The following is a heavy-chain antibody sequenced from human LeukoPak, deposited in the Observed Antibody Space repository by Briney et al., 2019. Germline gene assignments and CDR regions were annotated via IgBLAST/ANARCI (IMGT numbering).Heavy chain of an antibody. CDR3: APLPKSYYDFWSGNGY. J-gene: IGHJ4*02. Sequence: SETLSLTCTVSGGSISSSSYYWGWIRQPPGKGLEWIGSIYYSGSTYYNPSLKSRVTISVDTSKNQFSLKLSSVTAADTAVYYCAPLPKSYYDFWSGNGYWGQGTLVTVSS. CDR2: IYYSGST. CDR1: GGSISSSSYY. V-gene: IGHV4-39*01. D-gene: IGHD3-3*01.